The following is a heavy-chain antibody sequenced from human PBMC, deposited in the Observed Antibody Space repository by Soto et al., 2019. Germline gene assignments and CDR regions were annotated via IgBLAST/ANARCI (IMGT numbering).Heavy chain of an antibody. CDR3: ARDRSSGYYNYPFDY. CDR1: GGTFSSYA. V-gene: IGHV1-69*13. CDR2: IIPIFGTA. D-gene: IGHD3-22*01. J-gene: IGHJ4*02. Sequence: GASVKVSCKASGGTFSSYAISWVRQAPGQGLEWMGGIIPIFGTANYAQKFQGRVTITADESTSTAYMELSSLRSEDTAVYYCARDRSSGYYNYPFDYWGQGTLVTVSS.